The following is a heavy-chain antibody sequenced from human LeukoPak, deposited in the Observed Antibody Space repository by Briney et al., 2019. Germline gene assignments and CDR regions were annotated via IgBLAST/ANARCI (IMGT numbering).Heavy chain of an antibody. Sequence: PSETLSLTCTVSGGSISSYYWSWIRQPPGKGLEWIGYIYYSGSTNYNPSLKSRVTISVDTSKNQFSMNLTSVTAADTAVYYCTRDRFGGGWFDPWGQGILVTVSS. CDR2: IYYSGST. CDR3: TRDRFGGGWFDP. CDR1: GGSISSYY. J-gene: IGHJ5*02. D-gene: IGHD3-10*01. V-gene: IGHV4-59*08.